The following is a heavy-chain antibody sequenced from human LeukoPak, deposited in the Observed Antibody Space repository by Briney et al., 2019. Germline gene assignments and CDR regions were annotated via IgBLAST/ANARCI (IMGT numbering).Heavy chain of an antibody. CDR1: GLTFSNYA. Sequence: GGSLRLSCAASGLTFSNYAMSWVRQAPGKGLEWVSHITTGDSTYYPDSVKGRFTVSRDSSKNTLYLQMNSLRADDTAVYYCAKGLSESIYDALDSWGQGTLVTVSS. CDR2: ITTGDST. J-gene: IGHJ4*02. D-gene: IGHD1-26*01. V-gene: IGHV3-23*01. CDR3: AKGLSESIYDALDS.